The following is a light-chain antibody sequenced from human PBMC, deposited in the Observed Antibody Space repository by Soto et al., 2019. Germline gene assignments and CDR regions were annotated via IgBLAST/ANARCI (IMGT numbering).Light chain of an antibody. J-gene: IGLJ2*01. V-gene: IGLV1-44*01. Sequence: QSVLTQPPSASGTPGQRVTISCSGGRSNIGTNAVSWYQQLPGTAPRLLIYSHNQRPSGVTDRFSGCKSGTSASLAISGPQYEDEADYDCASWDESLTGLAFGGGTKVTVL. CDR1: RSNIGTNA. CDR3: ASWDESLTGLA. CDR2: SHN.